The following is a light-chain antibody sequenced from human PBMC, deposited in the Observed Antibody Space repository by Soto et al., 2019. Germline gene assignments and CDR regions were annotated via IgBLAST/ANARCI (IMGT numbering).Light chain of an antibody. Sequence: SVSDTLLTRFQQKPGQAPRLLIFGTSNRAPGIPDRFSGSGSGTDFTPTISRLEPDDFAVYYCQHYGDSSWTFGQATKLDSK. V-gene: IGKV3-20*01. CDR1: SVSDTL. J-gene: IGKJ1*01. CDR3: QHYGDSSWT. CDR2: GTS.